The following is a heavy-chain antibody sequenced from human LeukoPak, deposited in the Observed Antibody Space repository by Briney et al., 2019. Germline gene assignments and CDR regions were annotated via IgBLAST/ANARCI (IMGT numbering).Heavy chain of an antibody. CDR3: AKGGGLYRTNGVCQGTYYYYYTDV. CDR1: GFTFSSNG. Sequence: PGGSLRLSCAASGFTFSSNGMHWVRQAPGMGLEWVAVICYDGSNKYYPDSVKGRFTISIDNSKNTLYLQMNSLRAEDKAVYYWAKGGGLYRTNGVCQGTYYYYYTDVWGKGTTVTVSS. J-gene: IGHJ6*03. V-gene: IGHV3-33*06. CDR2: ICYDGSNK. D-gene: IGHD2-8*01.